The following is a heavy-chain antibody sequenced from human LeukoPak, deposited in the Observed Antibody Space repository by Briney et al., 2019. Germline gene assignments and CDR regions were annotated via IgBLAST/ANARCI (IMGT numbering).Heavy chain of an antibody. Sequence: ASVKVSCKASSYSFNRYGISWVRQAPGQGLEWMGWISGYNGNTNYAQKFLGRVSMTADTSTSTAYMELRSLTTDDTAVYYCARSGRGTYYYFDLWGQGTLVTVSS. CDR1: SYSFNRYG. J-gene: IGHJ4*02. CDR3: ARSGRGTYYYFDL. V-gene: IGHV1-18*01. D-gene: IGHD5-12*01. CDR2: ISGYNGNT.